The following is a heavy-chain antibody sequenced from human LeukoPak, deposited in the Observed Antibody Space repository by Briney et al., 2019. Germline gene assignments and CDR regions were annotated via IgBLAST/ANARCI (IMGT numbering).Heavy chain of an antibody. D-gene: IGHD3/OR15-3a*01. CDR3: AINGLSTWHYFDY. V-gene: IGHV1-69*13. CDR1: GGTFSSYA. J-gene: IGHJ4*02. Sequence: ASVKVSCKASGGTFSSYAISWVRQAPGQGLEWMGGIIPIFGTANYAQKFQGRVTITADESTSTAYMELSSLRSEDTAVYYCAINGLSTWHYFDYWGQGTLVTVSS. CDR2: IIPIFGTA.